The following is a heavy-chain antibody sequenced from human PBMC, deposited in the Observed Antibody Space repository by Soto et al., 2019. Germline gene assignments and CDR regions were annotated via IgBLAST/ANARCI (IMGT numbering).Heavy chain of an antibody. CDR1: GYALCSHG. CDR2: ISAYNGNS. V-gene: IGHV1-18*04. D-gene: IGHD3-10*01. Sequence: APVKGSCKASGYALCSHGISRGGQGPGQGLEWMGWISAYNGNSNYAQKFQGRVTMTTDTSTNTAYMELRSLRSDDTAVYYCARSPLWFGKTHYGMDVWGQGTTVTVSS. CDR3: ARSPLWFGKTHYGMDV. J-gene: IGHJ6*02.